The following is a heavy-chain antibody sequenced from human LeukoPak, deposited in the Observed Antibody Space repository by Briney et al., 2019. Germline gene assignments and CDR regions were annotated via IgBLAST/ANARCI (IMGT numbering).Heavy chain of an antibody. V-gene: IGHV1-24*01. CDR1: GYTLTELS. CDR2: FDPEDGET. CDR3: ATDRSWELRANYYGMDV. J-gene: IGHJ6*02. D-gene: IGHD1-26*01. Sequence: GASVKVSCKVSGYTLTELSMHWVRQAPGKGLEWMGGFDPEDGETIYAQKFQGRVTVTEDTSTDTAYMELSSLRSEGTAVYYCATDRSWELRANYYGMDVWGQGTTVTVSS.